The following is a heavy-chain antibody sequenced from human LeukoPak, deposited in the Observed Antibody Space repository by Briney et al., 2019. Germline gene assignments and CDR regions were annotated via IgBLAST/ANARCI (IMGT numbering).Heavy chain of an antibody. CDR2: IYPGDSDT. CDR3: ARRFDTSGYFQN. D-gene: IGHD3-22*01. J-gene: IGHJ1*01. CDR1: GYSFTTYW. V-gene: IGHV5-51*01. Sequence: GESLKISCKGSGYSFTTYWIGWVRQMPGKGLEWMGIIYPGDSDTRYSPSFQGQVTISADRSISTAYLQWNSLKASDTAMYYCARRFDTSGYFQNWGQGTLVTVSS.